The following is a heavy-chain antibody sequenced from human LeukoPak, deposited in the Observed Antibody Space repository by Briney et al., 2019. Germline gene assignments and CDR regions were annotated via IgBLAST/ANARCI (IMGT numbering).Heavy chain of an antibody. CDR1: GGSFNGYY. Sequence: SETLSLTCAVHGGSFNGYYWSWIRQPPGKGLEWIGEINHSGSTNYNPSLKSRVTISVDTSKNQFSLKLSSVTAADTAVYYCASHKANYPLGYFDYWGQGTLVTVSS. CDR2: INHSGST. J-gene: IGHJ4*02. V-gene: IGHV4-34*01. D-gene: IGHD1-7*01. CDR3: ASHKANYPLGYFDY.